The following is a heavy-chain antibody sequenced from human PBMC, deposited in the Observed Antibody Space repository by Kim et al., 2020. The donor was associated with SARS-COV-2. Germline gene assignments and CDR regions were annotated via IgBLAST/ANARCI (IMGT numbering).Heavy chain of an antibody. CDR1: GGSISSGGYY. J-gene: IGHJ5*02. CDR3: ARGLSTVFFSGGMIGPANWFDP. Sequence: SETLSLTCTVSGGSISSGGYYWSWIRQHPGKGLEWIGYIYYSGSTYYNPSLKSRVTISVDTSKNQFSLKLSSVTAADTAVYYCARGLSTVFFSGGMIGPANWFDPWGQGTLVTVSS. D-gene: IGHD3-10*02. V-gene: IGHV4-31*03. CDR2: IYYSGST.